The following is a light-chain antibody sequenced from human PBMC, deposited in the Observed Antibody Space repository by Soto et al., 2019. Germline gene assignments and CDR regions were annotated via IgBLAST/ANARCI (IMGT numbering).Light chain of an antibody. CDR3: QQSYSPPWT. J-gene: IGKJ1*01. V-gene: IGKV1-33*01. Sequence: DIQLTQSASSLSASVGDRVTITCQASQVITNYLNWYQQKPGRAPKLLIYDISTLEIGVPSRFGGSGSGTHFTFTITGLQPEDIATYYCQQSYSPPWTFGQGTKV. CDR2: DIS. CDR1: QVITNY.